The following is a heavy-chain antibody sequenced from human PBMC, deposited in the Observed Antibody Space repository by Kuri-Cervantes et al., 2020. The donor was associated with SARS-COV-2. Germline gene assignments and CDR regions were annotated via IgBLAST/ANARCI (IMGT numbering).Heavy chain of an antibody. Sequence: ASVKVSCKASGNIFTTYYMHWVRQAPGQGLEWMGIINPSGGSTSYAQKFQGRVTMTRDTSTSTVYMELNSLRADDTAVYYCAKDTRWLQSYTFDYWGQGNLVNVSS. J-gene: IGHJ4*02. CDR1: GNIFTTYY. CDR2: INPSGGST. CDR3: AKDTRWLQSYTFDY. V-gene: IGHV1-46*01. D-gene: IGHD5-24*01.